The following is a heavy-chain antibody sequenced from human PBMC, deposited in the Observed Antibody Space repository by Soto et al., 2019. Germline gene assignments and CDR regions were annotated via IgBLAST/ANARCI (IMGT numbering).Heavy chain of an antibody. CDR2: IYYSGST. CDR3: ARDLPLGYCSSTGCSHDAFDI. V-gene: IGHV4-59*01. J-gene: IGHJ3*02. D-gene: IGHD2-2*03. Sequence: ETLSLTCSVSGGSISSYYWSWIRQPPGKGLEWFGYIYYSGSTNYNPSLKSRVTISVDTSKNQFSLKLSSVTAADTAVYYCARDLPLGYCSSTGCSHDAFDIWGQGTMVTVSS. CDR1: GGSISSYY.